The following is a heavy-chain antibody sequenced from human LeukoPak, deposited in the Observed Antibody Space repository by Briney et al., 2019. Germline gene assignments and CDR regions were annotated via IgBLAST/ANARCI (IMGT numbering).Heavy chain of an antibody. J-gene: IGHJ6*03. V-gene: IGHV4-4*07. CDR3: ARDLRGYSSDFSFYYHIDV. D-gene: IGHD6-19*01. CDR2: ICTGGNT. Sequence: PSETLSLTCTVSGGSISSYYWTWIRQPAGKGLDWIGRICTGGNTNYNPSLKSRVTMSVDTSKNQISLKLNSVTAADTAVYYCARDLRGYSSDFSFYYHIDVWGKGTTVTISS. CDR1: GGSISSYY.